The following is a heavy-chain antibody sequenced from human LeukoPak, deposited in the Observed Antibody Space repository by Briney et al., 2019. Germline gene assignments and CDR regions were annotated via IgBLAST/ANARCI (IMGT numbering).Heavy chain of an antibody. D-gene: IGHD2-15*01. CDR3: ARGRVVPATRLDY. CDR1: GLTFSNYA. V-gene: IGHV3-30*04. Sequence: GRSLRLSCAASGLTFSNYAMHWVRQAPGKGLEWVAVISYDAKYKYYADSLKGRFTISRDNSNNTLYLQMNSLGSEDTAVYYCARGRVVPATRLDYWGRGTLVTVSS. CDR2: ISYDAKYK. J-gene: IGHJ4*02.